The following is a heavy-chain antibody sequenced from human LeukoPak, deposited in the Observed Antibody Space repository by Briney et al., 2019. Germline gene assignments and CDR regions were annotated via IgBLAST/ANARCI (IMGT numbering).Heavy chain of an antibody. CDR1: GFTVSSNY. CDR2: ISNDGDT. V-gene: IGHV3-53*01. Sequence: GGSLRLSCAASGFTVSSNYMSWVRQGPGKGPECVSVISNDGDTYYADSVKGRFTISRDNSKNTLYLQMNSLRVEDTAVYYCAKSGYNRFDYWGQGTLVTVSS. CDR3: AKSGYNRFDY. J-gene: IGHJ4*02. D-gene: IGHD5-24*01.